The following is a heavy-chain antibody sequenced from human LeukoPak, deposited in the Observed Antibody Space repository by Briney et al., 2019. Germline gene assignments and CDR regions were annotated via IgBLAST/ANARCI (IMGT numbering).Heavy chain of an antibody. CDR3: ASYYYDSSGYLGDAFDI. CDR1: GYTFTGYY. D-gene: IGHD3-22*01. CDR2: IYPNSGGT. J-gene: IGHJ3*02. Sequence: ASVKVSCKASGYTFTGYYMHWVRQAPGQGLEWMRWIYPNSGGTNYAQKFQGRVTMTRDTSISTAYMELSRLRSDDTAVYYCASYYYDSSGYLGDAFDIWGQGTMVTVSS. V-gene: IGHV1-2*02.